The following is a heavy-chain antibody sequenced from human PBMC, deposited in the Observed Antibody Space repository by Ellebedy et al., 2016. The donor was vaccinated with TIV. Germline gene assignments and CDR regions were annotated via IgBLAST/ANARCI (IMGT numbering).Heavy chain of an antibody. CDR3: ARDSSQGYFDY. J-gene: IGHJ4*02. Sequence: PGGSLRLSCAASGFTFSSYGMHWVRQAPGKGLEWVAVIWYDGSNKYYADSVKCRFTISRDNSKNTLYLQMNSLRAEDTAVYYCARDSSQGYFDYWGQGTLVTVSS. CDR2: IWYDGSNK. V-gene: IGHV3-33*08. CDR1: GFTFSSYG.